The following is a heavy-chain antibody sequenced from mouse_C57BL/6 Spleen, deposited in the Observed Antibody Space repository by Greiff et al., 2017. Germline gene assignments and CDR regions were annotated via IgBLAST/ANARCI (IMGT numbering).Heavy chain of an antibody. V-gene: IGHV1-55*01. D-gene: IGHD2-1*01. CDR2: IYPGSGST. Sequence: VQLQQPGAELVKPGASVKMSCKASGYTFTSYWITWVKQRPGQGLEWIGDIYPGSGSTNYNEKFKSKATLTVDTSSSTAYMQLSSLTSEDSAVYYCARTGVYYGNYSTLYYFDYWGQGTTLTVSS. CDR3: ARTGVYYGNYSTLYYFDY. J-gene: IGHJ2*01. CDR1: GYTFTSYW.